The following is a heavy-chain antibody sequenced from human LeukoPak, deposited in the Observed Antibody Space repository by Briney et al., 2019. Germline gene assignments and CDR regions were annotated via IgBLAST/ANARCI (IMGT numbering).Heavy chain of an antibody. CDR3: AKDRYTTTWNWFDP. D-gene: IGHD6-13*01. Sequence: GGSLRLSCAASGFTFDDYAMHWVRQAPGKGLEWVSGITWNGGSTGCADSVEGRFTISRDNAKNSLYLQMDSLRAEDTALYYCAKDRYTTTWNWFDPWGQGTLVTVSS. CDR2: ITWNGGST. J-gene: IGHJ5*02. V-gene: IGHV3-9*01. CDR1: GFTFDDYA.